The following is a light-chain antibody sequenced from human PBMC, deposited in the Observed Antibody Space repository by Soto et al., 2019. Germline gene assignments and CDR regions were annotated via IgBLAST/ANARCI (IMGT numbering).Light chain of an antibody. CDR2: GAS. CDR1: QSVSTS. J-gene: IGKJ4*01. Sequence: EIVLTQSPGTLSLSPGERATLSCRASQSVSTSLAWYQQKPGQAPRLLIFGASTRAAGIPARFSGSGSGTEFTLTISSLQSEDFAVYYCQQYSNWPLTFGGGTKVDIK. V-gene: IGKV3-15*01. CDR3: QQYSNWPLT.